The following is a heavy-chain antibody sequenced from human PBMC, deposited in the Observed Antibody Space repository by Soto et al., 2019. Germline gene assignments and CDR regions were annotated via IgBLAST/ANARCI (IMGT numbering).Heavy chain of an antibody. CDR3: ARGGVRGTTSRGQVYN. CDR2: IRSSSDYT. D-gene: IGHD1-7*01. V-gene: IGHV3-11*06. Sequence: QVQVVESGGGLVKPGGSLRLSCAASGFTFSDYYMNWIRQAPGKGLEWVSYIRSSSDYTKYADSVKGRFTISRDNAKSSLYLQMNSPRAEDTAVYYCARGGVRGTTSRGQVYNWGQGTLVTVSS. J-gene: IGHJ4*02. CDR1: GFTFSDYY.